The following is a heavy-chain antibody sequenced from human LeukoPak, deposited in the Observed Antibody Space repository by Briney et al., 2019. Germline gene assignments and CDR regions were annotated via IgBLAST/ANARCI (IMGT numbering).Heavy chain of an antibody. CDR2: INHSGNT. CDR3: ASPIYGDYTENGFDI. CDR1: GGSFSGYY. J-gene: IGHJ3*02. D-gene: IGHD4-17*01. V-gene: IGHV4-34*01. Sequence: SETLSLTCAVYGGSFSGYYWSWIRQPPGKGLEWIGEINHSGNTNYNPSLKSRVTILVDTSKNQSSLKLNSVTAADTAVYYCASPIYGDYTENGFDIWGQGTMVTVSS.